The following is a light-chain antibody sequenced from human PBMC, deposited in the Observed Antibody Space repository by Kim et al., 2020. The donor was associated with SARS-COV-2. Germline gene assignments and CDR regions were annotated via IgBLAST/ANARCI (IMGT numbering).Light chain of an antibody. CDR3: QQTYMTPRT. J-gene: IGKJ1*01. V-gene: IGKV1-39*01. CDR1: QTITTY. Sequence: ASVGDRVTISCRASQTITTYLHWYQHKPGKAPNLLIYGAATLQSGVPSSFSGRGSGTDFTLTISSLQPEDFATYYCQQTYMTPRTFGPGTKVDIK. CDR2: GAA.